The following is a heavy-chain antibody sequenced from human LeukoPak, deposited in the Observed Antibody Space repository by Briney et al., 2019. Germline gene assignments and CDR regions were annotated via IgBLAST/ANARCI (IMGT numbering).Heavy chain of an antibody. Sequence: PGGSLRLSCTGSGFTFGDYAMSWVRQAPGKGLEWVGFIRSKAYGGTTEYAASVKGRFTISRDNAKNSLYLQMNSLRAEDTAVYFCARVSYCTSTSCYDYWGQGTLVTVSS. CDR1: GFTFGDYA. CDR3: ARVSYCTSTSCYDY. J-gene: IGHJ4*02. D-gene: IGHD2-2*01. CDR2: IRSKAYGGTT. V-gene: IGHV3-49*04.